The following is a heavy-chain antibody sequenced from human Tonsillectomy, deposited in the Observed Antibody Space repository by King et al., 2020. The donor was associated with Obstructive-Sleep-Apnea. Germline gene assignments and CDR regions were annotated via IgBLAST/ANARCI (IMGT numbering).Heavy chain of an antibody. V-gene: IGHV2-5*02. CDR2: IYWDDDK. CDR1: GFSLSTTGVS. Sequence: TLKESGPTLVKPTQTLTLTCTFSGFSLSTTGVSVAWIRQPPGKALEWLALIYWDDDKRYSPSLKSRLTISKDTSKNQVVLTMTDMDPVDTATYYCATRGGLNWGGGVYYFDFWGQGTLVTVSS. D-gene: IGHD7-27*01. J-gene: IGHJ4*02. CDR3: ATRGGLNWGGGVYYFDF.